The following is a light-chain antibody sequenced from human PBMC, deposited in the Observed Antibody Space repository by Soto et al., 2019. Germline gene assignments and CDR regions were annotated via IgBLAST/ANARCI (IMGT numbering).Light chain of an antibody. J-gene: IGLJ1*01. V-gene: IGLV2-8*01. Sequence: QSVLTQPPSASGSPGQSVTISCTGTSSDVGTYNYVSWYQQHPGKAPRPMIYEVSERPSGVPDRFSGSKSGNTASLTVSGLQAEDEADYYCSSYAGSNSFVFGTGTKVTVL. CDR3: SSYAGSNSFV. CDR2: EVS. CDR1: SSDVGTYNY.